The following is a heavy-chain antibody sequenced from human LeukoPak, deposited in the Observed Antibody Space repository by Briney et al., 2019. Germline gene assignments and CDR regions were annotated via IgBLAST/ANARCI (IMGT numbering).Heavy chain of an antibody. J-gene: IGHJ3*02. CDR2: ISGSGSNT. CDR1: GFTFSDYA. V-gene: IGHV3-23*01. CDR3: AKTGDYFDSSGYYRPDAFDI. Sequence: GGSLRLSCAASGFTFSDYAMSWVRQAPGKGLEWVSAISGSGSNTYYADSVKGRFTISRDNSQNTLYLQMNSLRAEDTAVYYCAKTGDYFDSSGYYRPDAFDIWSRGTMVTVSS. D-gene: IGHD3-22*01.